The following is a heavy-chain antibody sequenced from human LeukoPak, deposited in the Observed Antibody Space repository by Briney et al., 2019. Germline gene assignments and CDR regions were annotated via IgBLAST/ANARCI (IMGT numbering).Heavy chain of an antibody. Sequence: ASVKVSCKASGYTFTCYYMHWVRQAPGQGLEWMGIINPSGSSTTYAQRFQGRVTMTRDISTSTDYMELTSLTSDDTAMYYCARDNSVGETAWWFDPWGQGTLVTVSS. CDR3: ARDNSVGETAWWFDP. CDR1: GYTFTCYY. V-gene: IGHV1-46*01. J-gene: IGHJ5*02. CDR2: INPSGSST. D-gene: IGHD1-26*01.